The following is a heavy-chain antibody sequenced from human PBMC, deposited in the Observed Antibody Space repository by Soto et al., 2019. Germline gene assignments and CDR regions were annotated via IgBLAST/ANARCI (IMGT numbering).Heavy chain of an antibody. Sequence: PSGALSLTCSVSGASISGSYWSWIRQSPGKGLEWLGYVYYTGSTNYSPSLRSRVSISVETSKNEFSLRLSSVTAADTAVYFCARSVAVPGAHIDYWGQGTQVTVSS. V-gene: IGHV4-59*01. CDR1: GASISGSY. D-gene: IGHD6-19*01. CDR3: ARSVAVPGAHIDY. J-gene: IGHJ4*02. CDR2: VYYTGST.